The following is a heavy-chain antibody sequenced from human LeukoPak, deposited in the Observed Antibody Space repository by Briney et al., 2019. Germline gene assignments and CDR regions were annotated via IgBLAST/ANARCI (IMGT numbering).Heavy chain of an antibody. J-gene: IGHJ4*02. Sequence: PSETLPLTCTVSGYSISSGYYWGWIRQPPGKGLEWIGSIYHSGSTYYNPSLKSRVTISVDTSKNQFSLKLSSVTAADTAVYYCARDQDSSGYYLNYFDYWGQGTLVTVSS. CDR2: IYHSGST. CDR3: ARDQDSSGYYLNYFDY. V-gene: IGHV4-38-2*02. CDR1: GYSISSGYY. D-gene: IGHD3-22*01.